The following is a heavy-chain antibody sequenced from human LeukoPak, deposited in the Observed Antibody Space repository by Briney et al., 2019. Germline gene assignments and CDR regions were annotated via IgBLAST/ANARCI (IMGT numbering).Heavy chain of an antibody. D-gene: IGHD4-23*01. V-gene: IGHV1-2*02. J-gene: IGHJ6*03. CDR3: ARDARRWNKRLHYMDV. Sequence: ASVKVSCKASGYTFTGYYMHWVRQAPGQGLEWMGWINPNSGGTNYAQKFQGRVTMTRDTSISTAYMELSRLRSDDTAVYYCARDARRWNKRLHYMDVWGKGTTVTISS. CDR2: INPNSGGT. CDR1: GYTFTGYY.